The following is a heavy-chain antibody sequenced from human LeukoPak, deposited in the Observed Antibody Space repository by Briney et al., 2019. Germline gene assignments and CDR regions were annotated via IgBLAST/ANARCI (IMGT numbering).Heavy chain of an antibody. D-gene: IGHD1-26*01. Sequence: SETLSLTCAVYRGSFSGYYWNWIRQPPGRGLEWIGEINHSGSTNYNPSLKSRVTISVDTSKNQFSLKLSSVTAADTAVYYCATVSGSYNPFDYWGQGTLVTVSS. CDR2: INHSGST. J-gene: IGHJ4*02. CDR3: ATVSGSYNPFDY. V-gene: IGHV4-34*01. CDR1: RGSFSGYY.